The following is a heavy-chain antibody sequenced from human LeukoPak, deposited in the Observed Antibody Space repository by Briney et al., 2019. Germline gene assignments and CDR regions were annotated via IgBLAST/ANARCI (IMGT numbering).Heavy chain of an antibody. J-gene: IGHJ4*02. CDR2: ISWNSGSI. Sequence: GGSLRLSCAASGFTFDDYAMHWVRQAPGKGLEWVSGISWNSGSIGYADSVKGRFTISRDNAKNSLYLQMNSLRAEDTALYYCAKDAAVEWTFDYWGQGTLVAVSS. CDR3: AKDAAVEWTFDY. V-gene: IGHV3-9*01. CDR1: GFTFDDYA. D-gene: IGHD6-19*01.